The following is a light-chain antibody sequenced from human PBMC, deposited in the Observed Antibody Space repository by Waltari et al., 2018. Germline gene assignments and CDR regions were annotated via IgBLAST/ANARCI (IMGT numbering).Light chain of an antibody. J-gene: IGLJ2*01. V-gene: IGLV1-40*01. Sequence: QSVLTQPPSVSGAPGQRVTISCTGSSSNLRAGYDVHWCQQLPGTAPKLLIYGNSNRPSGVPDRFSGSKSGTSASLAITGLQAEDEADYYCQSYDSSLSGSWVFGGGTKLTVL. CDR3: QSYDSSLSGSWV. CDR1: SSNLRAGYD. CDR2: GNS.